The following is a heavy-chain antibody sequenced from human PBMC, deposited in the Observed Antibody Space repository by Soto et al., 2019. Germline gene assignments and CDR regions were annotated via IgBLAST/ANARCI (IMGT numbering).Heavy chain of an antibody. CDR3: ARGRGDTAMAWYY. J-gene: IGHJ4*02. Sequence: QVQLQESGPGLVKPSETLSLTCTVSGGSISSYYWSWIRQSPGKGLEWIGYIYYSGRTKYNPSLKSRVTISVDTSKNQFSLKLSCVAAAGRAVYYCARGRGDTAMAWYYWGQGTLVTVSS. CDR2: IYYSGRT. CDR1: GGSISSYY. V-gene: IGHV4-59*01. D-gene: IGHD5-18*01.